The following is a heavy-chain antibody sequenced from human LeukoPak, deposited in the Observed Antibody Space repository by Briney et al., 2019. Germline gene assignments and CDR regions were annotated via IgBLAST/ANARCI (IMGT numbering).Heavy chain of an antibody. CDR3: ARVISGYLNYYYYYYMDV. V-gene: IGHV1-8*03. Sequence: ASVKVSCKASGYTFTSYDINWVRQATGQGLEWMGWMNPNSGNTGYAQKFQGRVTITRNTSISTAYMELSSLRSEDTAVYYCARVISGYLNYYYYYYMDVWGKGTTVTISS. CDR2: MNPNSGNT. D-gene: IGHD5-12*01. CDR1: GYTFTSYD. J-gene: IGHJ6*03.